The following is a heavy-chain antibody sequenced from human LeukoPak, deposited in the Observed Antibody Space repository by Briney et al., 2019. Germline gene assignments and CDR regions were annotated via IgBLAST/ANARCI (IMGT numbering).Heavy chain of an antibody. Sequence: ASVKVSCKTSKYTFTSYAMHWVPQAPGQRLEWMGWSNAGNGNTKYSQEFQGRVTITTDESTSTAYMELSSLRSEDTAVYYCARGNLERGYFDYWGQGTLVTVSS. V-gene: IGHV1-3*02. D-gene: IGHD1-1*01. CDR1: KYTFTSYA. CDR2: SNAGNGNT. J-gene: IGHJ4*02. CDR3: ARGNLERGYFDY.